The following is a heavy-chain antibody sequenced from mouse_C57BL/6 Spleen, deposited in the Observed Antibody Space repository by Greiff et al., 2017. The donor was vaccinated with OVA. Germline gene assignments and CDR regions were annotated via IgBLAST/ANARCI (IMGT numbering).Heavy chain of an antibody. CDR3: ARGEDGKGRPPWFAY. CDR2: IDPSDSYT. J-gene: IGHJ3*01. CDR1: GYTFTSYW. D-gene: IGHD1-1*01. Sequence: QVQLQQPGAELVMPGASVKLSCKASGYTFTSYWMHWVKQRPGQGLEWIGEIDPSDSYTNYNQKFKGKSTLTVDKSSSTAYMQLSSLTSEDSAVYYCARGEDGKGRPPWFAYWGQGTLVTVSA. V-gene: IGHV1-69*01.